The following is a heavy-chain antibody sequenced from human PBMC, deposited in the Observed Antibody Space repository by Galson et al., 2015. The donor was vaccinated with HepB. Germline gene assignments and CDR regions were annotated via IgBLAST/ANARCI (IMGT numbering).Heavy chain of an antibody. D-gene: IGHD3-16*01. V-gene: IGHV3-21*01. CDR3: ARDLRTVSRSWYFDL. J-gene: IGHJ2*01. Sequence: SLRLSCAASGFTFSNAWMSWARQAPGKGLEWVSSISSSSSYIYYADSVKGRFTISRDNAKNSLYLQMNSLRAEDTAVYYCARDLRTVSRSWYFDLWGRGTLVTVSS. CDR2: ISSSSSYI. CDR1: GFTFSNAW.